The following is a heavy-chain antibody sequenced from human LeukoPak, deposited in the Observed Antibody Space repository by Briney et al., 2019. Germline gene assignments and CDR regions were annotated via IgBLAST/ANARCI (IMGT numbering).Heavy chain of an antibody. V-gene: IGHV4-4*09. CDR1: GDSISSYY. J-gene: IGHJ4*02. Sequence: SETLSLTCTVSGDSISSYYWSWIRQTPGKGLELIGYIHTNGRTNYSPSLKSRVTMSVDSSKNQLSLMLSSVTAADTAVYYCTRRAPTSYGHYLDSWGQGTLVTVSS. CDR2: IHTNGRT. CDR3: TRRAPTSYGHYLDS. D-gene: IGHD3-10*01.